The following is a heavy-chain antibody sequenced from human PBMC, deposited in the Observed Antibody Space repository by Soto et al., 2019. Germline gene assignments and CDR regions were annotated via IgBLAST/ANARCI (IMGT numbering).Heavy chain of an antibody. V-gene: IGHV5-10-1*01. J-gene: IGHJ4*02. CDR1: GYSFTSYC. D-gene: IGHD3-22*01. CDR3: ARKDTAYYYDSSGYYSV. Sequence: GESLKISCKGSGYSFTSYCISWVRQMPGKGLEWMGRIDPSDSYTNYSPSFQGHVTISADKSISTAYLQWSSLKASDTAMYYCARKDTAYYYDSSGYYSVWGQGTLVTVSS. CDR2: IDPSDSYT.